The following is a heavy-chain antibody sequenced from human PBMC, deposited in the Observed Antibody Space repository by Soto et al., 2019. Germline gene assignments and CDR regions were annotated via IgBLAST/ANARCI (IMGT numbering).Heavy chain of an antibody. CDR2: INPKSDDT. D-gene: IGHD4-4*01. CDR3: ARKHSHDYIRWGLDP. J-gene: IGHJ5*02. V-gene: IGHV1-2*02. Sequence: ASVKVSCKASGYSFSDNQIHWLRRAPGQGLEWMGRINPKSDDTNYAQEFQGRVTMTRDTSIYTAYLELTGLTSDDTAIYYCARKHSHDYIRWGLDPWGQGTLVPVSS. CDR1: GYSFSDNQ.